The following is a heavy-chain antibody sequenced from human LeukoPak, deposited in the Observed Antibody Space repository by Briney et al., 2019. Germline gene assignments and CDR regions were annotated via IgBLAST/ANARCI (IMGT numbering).Heavy chain of an antibody. J-gene: IGHJ4*02. D-gene: IGHD6-19*01. CDR1: GFTFSSYG. Sequence: QSGGSLRLSCAASGFTFSSYGMHWVRQAPGKGLEWVAFMRYDGSNKYYADSVKGRFTISRDNSKNTLYLQMNSLRAEDTAVYYCARGIGEWLDPSANRPTPETSYFDYWGQGTLVTVSS. CDR2: MRYDGSNK. CDR3: ARGIGEWLDPSANRPTPETSYFDY. V-gene: IGHV3-30*02.